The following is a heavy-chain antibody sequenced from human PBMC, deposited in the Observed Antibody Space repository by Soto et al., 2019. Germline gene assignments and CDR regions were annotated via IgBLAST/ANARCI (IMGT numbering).Heavy chain of an antibody. J-gene: IGHJ6*02. Sequence: EVQLVETGGGLIQPGGSLRLSCAASGFTVSSNYMSWVRQAPGKGLEWVSVIHSGGSTYYADSVKCRFTISRDNSKNTLYLQMNSLRADDTAVYYCARDRGVSPPNYYFYGMDVWGQGTTVTVSS. CDR2: IHSGGST. D-gene: IGHD3-10*01. CDR3: ARDRGVSPPNYYFYGMDV. CDR1: GFTVSSNY. V-gene: IGHV3-53*02.